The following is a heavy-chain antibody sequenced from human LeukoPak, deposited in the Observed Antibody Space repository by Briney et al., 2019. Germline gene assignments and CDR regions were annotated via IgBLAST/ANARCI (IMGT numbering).Heavy chain of an antibody. V-gene: IGHV3-74*01. CDR3: ATKQWLAPPPDS. D-gene: IGHD6-19*01. CDR2: INTDGTVT. CDR1: GCSFSKYW. Sequence: TGGYLRLSCAAYGCSFSKYWMLWGGQAPGHGLHRVSRINTDGTVTTYADSVKGRFTVSRDNADNTMFLQMNSVRDEDTAVYYCATKQWLAPPPDSWGQGTPVTVSS. J-gene: IGHJ4*02.